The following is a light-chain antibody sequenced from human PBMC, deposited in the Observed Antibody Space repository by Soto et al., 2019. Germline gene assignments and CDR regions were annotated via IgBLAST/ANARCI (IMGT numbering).Light chain of an antibody. CDR3: MQALQSLT. CDR1: QILLYNNAYND. Sequence: EIAMTLSPLNLPVTPGEPASISCRSSQILLYNNAYNDLDRYVQKPGQSPQLLIYFGSNRAPGVPDRFSGSGSGTDFTLKINRVEAEDVGTYYCMQALQSLTFGQGTRLEIK. V-gene: IGKV2-28*01. J-gene: IGKJ5*01. CDR2: FGS.